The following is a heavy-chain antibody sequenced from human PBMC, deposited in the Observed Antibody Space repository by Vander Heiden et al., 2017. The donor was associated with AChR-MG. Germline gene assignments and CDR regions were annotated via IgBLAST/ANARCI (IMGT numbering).Heavy chain of an antibody. CDR3: ARIRGALDV. CDR1: GYTFTDHA. CDR2: IGTGNGNT. Sequence: QVQLVQSGAEVKKPGASVRVSCKTSGYTFTDHAIHWVRQAPGQKLEWMGWIGTGNGNTKYSQKFHGRVIITRDTSASTAYMELTSLRSEDTALYYCARIRGALDVWGQGTMGTVS. V-gene: IGHV1-3*04. D-gene: IGHD3-10*01. J-gene: IGHJ3*01.